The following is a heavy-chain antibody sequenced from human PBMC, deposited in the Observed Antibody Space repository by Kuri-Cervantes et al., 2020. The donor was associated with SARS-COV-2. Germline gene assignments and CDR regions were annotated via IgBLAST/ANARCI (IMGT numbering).Heavy chain of an antibody. D-gene: IGHD3-22*01. CDR1: GFTFSGSG. V-gene: IGHV3-73*01. Sequence: GGSLRLSCVASGFTFSGSGMHWVRQASGKGLEWVGRIRSKDKNYATAYAASLKGRFTISRDDAKNTAYLQMNSLETEDTAVYYCARSTPFRRLVVISQGGAFDIWGQGTMVTVSS. CDR3: ARSTPFRRLVVISQGGAFDI. CDR2: IRSKDKNYAT. J-gene: IGHJ3*02.